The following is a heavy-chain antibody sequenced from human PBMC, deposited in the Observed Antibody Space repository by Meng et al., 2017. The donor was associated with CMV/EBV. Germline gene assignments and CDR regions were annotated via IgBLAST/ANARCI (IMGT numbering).Heavy chain of an antibody. V-gene: IGHV1-69*01. J-gene: IGHJ2*01. CDR3: AREVDDYGDGWYFDL. CDR2: IIPIFGTA. CDR1: GATFTSYH. Sequence: AQLVQCVDEVTKPGSSVKVSCKHPGATFTSYHSCWVRQATGQGLEWIGGIIPIFGTANYTQKFQGRVTITADESTSTAYMELSSLRSEDTAVYYCAREVDDYGDGWYFDLWGRGTLVTVSS. D-gene: IGHD4-17*01.